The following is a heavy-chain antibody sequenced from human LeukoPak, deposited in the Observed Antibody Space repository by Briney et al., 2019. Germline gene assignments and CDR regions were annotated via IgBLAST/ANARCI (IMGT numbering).Heavy chain of an antibody. D-gene: IGHD3-3*01. CDR2: INPSGGST. V-gene: IGHV1-46*01. J-gene: IGHJ6*02. CDR3: ARAFERFLERPLLDYYYGMDV. CDR1: GYTFTSYY. Sequence: ASVKVSCKASGYTFTSYYMHWVRQAPGQGLEWMGIINPSGGSTSYAQKFQGRVTMTRDTSTSTVYMELSSLRSEDTAVYYCARAFERFLERPLLDYYYGMDVWGQGTTVTVSS.